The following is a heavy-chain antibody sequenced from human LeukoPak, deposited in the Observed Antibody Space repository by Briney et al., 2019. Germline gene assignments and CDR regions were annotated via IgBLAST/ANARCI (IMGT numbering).Heavy chain of an antibody. J-gene: IGHJ4*01. CDR1: GGSINGHF. CDR3: ASDSSDFFDRSGPNFRVY. Sequence: PSETLSLTCVVSGGSINGHFWSWIRQSPGKGLEWIGYVSDSGTTNYNPSLKSRVTMSVDTSKIQFSLQPTSVTAADTAVYYCASDSSDFFDRSGPNFRVYWGQGTLVAVSS. D-gene: IGHD3-22*01. V-gene: IGHV4-59*11. CDR2: VSDSGTT.